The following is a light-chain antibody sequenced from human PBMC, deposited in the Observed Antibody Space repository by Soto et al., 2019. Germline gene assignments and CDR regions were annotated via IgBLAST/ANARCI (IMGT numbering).Light chain of an antibody. CDR1: QSVSSNF. CDR2: GAS. V-gene: IGKV3-20*01. CDR3: QQYGSSPT. Sequence: EIVMTQSPATLSVSPVERATLSCRASQSVSSNFLAWYQEKLGQAPRLLIYGASKRATGIPDRFSGSGSGTDFTLTISRLEPEDFAVYYCQQYGSSPTFGQGTKVDI. J-gene: IGKJ1*01.